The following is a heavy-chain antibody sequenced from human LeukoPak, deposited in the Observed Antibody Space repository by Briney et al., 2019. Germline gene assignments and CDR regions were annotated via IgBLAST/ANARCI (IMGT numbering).Heavy chain of an antibody. CDR1: GFTFSSYG. CDR2: ISYDGSNK. CDR3: AKSSLGFPPDY. V-gene: IGHV3-30*18. D-gene: IGHD3-16*01. J-gene: IGHJ4*02. Sequence: GGSLRLSCAASGFTFSSYGMHWVRQAPGKGLEWVAVISYDGSNKYYADSVKGRFTISRDNSKNTLYLQMNSLRAEDTAAYYCAKSSLGFPPDYWGQGTLVTVSS.